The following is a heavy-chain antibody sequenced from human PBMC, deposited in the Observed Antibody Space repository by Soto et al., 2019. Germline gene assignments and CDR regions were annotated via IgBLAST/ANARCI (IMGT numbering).Heavy chain of an antibody. CDR1: GFTFSNYF. CDR2: MSGDGKTI. Sequence: PGGSLRFSCAASGFTFSNYFMHWVRQVPGEGLVWVSRMSGDGKTISYADSVKGRFTISRDNAKNTLYLQMNSLRVEDTAVYYCARTYVPGIAGFDPWGQGTLVTVSS. D-gene: IGHD1-1*01. V-gene: IGHV3-74*01. CDR3: ARTYVPGIAGFDP. J-gene: IGHJ5*02.